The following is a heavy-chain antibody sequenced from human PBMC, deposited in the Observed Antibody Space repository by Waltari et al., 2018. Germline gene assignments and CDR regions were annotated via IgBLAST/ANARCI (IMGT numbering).Heavy chain of an antibody. CDR3: ARANSTYYYDSSGYYLDY. CDR2: INHSGST. D-gene: IGHD3-22*01. CDR1: GGSFMGYY. J-gene: IGHJ4*02. V-gene: IGHV4-34*01. Sequence: QVQLQQLGAGLLKPSETHSLNCAVYGGSFMGYYWTWLRQPPGKGLEWIGEINHSGSTNYNPSLKSRVTISVDTSKNQFSLKLSSVTAADTAVYYCARANSTYYYDSSGYYLDYWGQGTLVTVSS.